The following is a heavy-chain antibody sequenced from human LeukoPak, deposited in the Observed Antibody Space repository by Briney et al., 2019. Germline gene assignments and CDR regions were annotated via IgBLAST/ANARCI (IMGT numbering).Heavy chain of an antibody. CDR2: IYYSGST. V-gene: IGHV4-59*01. CDR3: ARSYSSGPFDL. D-gene: IGHD6-19*01. CDR1: GDSISSYY. J-gene: IGHJ4*02. Sequence: SETLSLTCTVSGDSISSYYWNWIRQPPAKGLEWIGYIYYSGSTKYNASLKSRVTISLYTPNHQFSLKLRSMTAPDTAVYYCARSYSSGPFDLWGQGTLVIASS.